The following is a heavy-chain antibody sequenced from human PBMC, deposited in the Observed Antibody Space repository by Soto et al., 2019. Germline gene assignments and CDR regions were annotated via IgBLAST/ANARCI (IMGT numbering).Heavy chain of an antibody. J-gene: IGHJ6*02. CDR1: GFTFSSYA. CDR2: ISYDGSNK. D-gene: IGHD6-6*01. V-gene: IGHV3-30-3*01. CDR3: ARDGGGSIAARLGYYYYYGMDV. Sequence: QVQLVESGGGVIQPGRSLRLSCAASGFTFSSYAMHWVRQAPGKGLEWVAVISYDGSNKYYADSVKGRFTISRDNSKNTLYLQMNSLRAEYTAVYYCARDGGGSIAARLGYYYYYGMDVWGQGTTVTVSS.